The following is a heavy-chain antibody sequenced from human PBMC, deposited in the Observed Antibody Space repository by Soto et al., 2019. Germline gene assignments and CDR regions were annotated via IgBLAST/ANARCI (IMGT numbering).Heavy chain of an antibody. V-gene: IGHV3-53*01. J-gene: IGHJ6*02. D-gene: IGHD2-21*02. CDR1: GFTVSSNY. CDR2: IYSGGST. Sequence: HPGGSLRLSCAASGFTVSSNYMSWVRQAPGKGLEWVSVIYSGGSTYYADSVKGRFTISRDNSKNTLYLQMNSLRAEDTAVYYCARDCGGDCYPDYYSGMDVWGQGTTVTVSS. CDR3: ARDCGGDCYPDYYSGMDV.